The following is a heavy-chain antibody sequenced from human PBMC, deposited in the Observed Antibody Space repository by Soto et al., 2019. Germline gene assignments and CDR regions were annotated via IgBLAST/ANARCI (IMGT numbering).Heavy chain of an antibody. CDR3: ARDQVRSDFWSGYYTSGPNNWFDP. V-gene: IGHV1-2*02. J-gene: IGHJ5*02. D-gene: IGHD3-3*01. Sequence: GASVKVSCKASGYTFTGYYMHWVRQAPGQGLEWMGWINPNSGGTNYAQKFQGRVTMTRDTSISTAYMELSRLRSDGTAVYYCARDQVRSDFWSGYYTSGPNNWFDPWGQGTLVTVSS. CDR2: INPNSGGT. CDR1: GYTFTGYY.